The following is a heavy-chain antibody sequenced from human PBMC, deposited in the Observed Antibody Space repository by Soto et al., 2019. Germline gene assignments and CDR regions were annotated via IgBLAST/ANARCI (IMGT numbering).Heavy chain of an antibody. CDR2: IGSSGGAT. CDR3: AKRSITGTYFFDS. J-gene: IGHJ4*02. D-gene: IGHD1-20*01. Sequence: PGGSLRLSCAASGFIFSTYTMSWVRQAPGRGLEWVSSIGSSGGATFYADSVKGRFSISRDNSKNTLFLHVNTLKDEDTAVYFCAKRSITGTYFFDSWGQGTPVTVSS. CDR1: GFIFSTYT. V-gene: IGHV3-23*01.